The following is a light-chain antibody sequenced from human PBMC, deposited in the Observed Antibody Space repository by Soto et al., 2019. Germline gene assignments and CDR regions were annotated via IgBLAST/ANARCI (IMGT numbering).Light chain of an antibody. CDR2: KAS. Sequence: DIQMTQSPSTLSGSVGDRVTITCRASQTISSWLAWYQRKPGKAPKLLIYKASTIKSGVPSRFSGSGSGTEFTLTISSLQPDDFATYYCQHYNSYSEAFGQGTKVELK. V-gene: IGKV1-5*03. CDR1: QTISSW. J-gene: IGKJ1*01. CDR3: QHYNSYSEA.